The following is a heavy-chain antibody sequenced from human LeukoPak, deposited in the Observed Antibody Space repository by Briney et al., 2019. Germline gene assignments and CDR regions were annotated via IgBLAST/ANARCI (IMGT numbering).Heavy chain of an antibody. CDR2: INPNSGGT. D-gene: IGHD3-10*01. J-gene: IGHJ4*02. Sequence: ASVKVSCEASGYTFTGYYMHWVRQAPGHGLEWMGWINPNSGGTNYVQKFQGRVTMTRETSISTAYMELSRLRSDDTAVYYCASGGFGYWGQGTLVTVSS. CDR3: ASGGFGY. CDR1: GYTFTGYY. V-gene: IGHV1-2*02.